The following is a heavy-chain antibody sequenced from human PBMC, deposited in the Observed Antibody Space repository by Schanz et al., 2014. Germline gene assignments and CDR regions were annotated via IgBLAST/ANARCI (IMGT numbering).Heavy chain of an antibody. V-gene: IGHV1-2*04. CDR3: AREVGLYDRGWFDP. CDR2: INPNSGTT. Sequence: QVQLVQSGTQVKKPGASVKVSCKASGYTFTGYYMHWVRQAPGQGLEWMGWINPNSGTTNYAQKFQGWVTMTRDTSISTAYMELSRLKSDDTAVYYCAREVGLYDRGWFDPWGQGTLVTVSS. D-gene: IGHD3-22*01. CDR1: GYTFTGYY. J-gene: IGHJ5*02.